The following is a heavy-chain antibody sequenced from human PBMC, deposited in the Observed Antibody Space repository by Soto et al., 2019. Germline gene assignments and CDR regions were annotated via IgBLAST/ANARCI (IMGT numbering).Heavy chain of an antibody. D-gene: IGHD1-1*01. CDR1: GFTFSSYG. J-gene: IGHJ4*02. CDR2: ISYDGSEK. V-gene: IGHV3-30*03. CDR3: ARKPETGTTVPFDY. Sequence: QVQLVESGGGVVQPGRSLRLSCAASGFTFSSYGMHWVRQAPGKGLEWVAVISYDGSEKYHADSVKGRFTISRDNSKNTLYLQMNSLRAEDTAVYYWARKPETGTTVPFDYWGQGTLVTVSS.